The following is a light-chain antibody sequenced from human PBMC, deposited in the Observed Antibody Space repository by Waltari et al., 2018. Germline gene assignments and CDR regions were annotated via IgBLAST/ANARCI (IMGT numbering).Light chain of an antibody. J-gene: IGLJ2*01. Sequence: QSVLAQPPSVSRAPGQRVTIPCTGSSPHLGAGYAVHRHQKLPGTAPKLLIYGDTNRPSGVPDRFSGSKSGTSASLAIIGLQAEDEADYYCQSYDNSLSTSVVFGGGTKLTVL. CDR1: SPHLGAGYA. CDR3: QSYDNSLSTSVV. V-gene: IGLV1-40*01. CDR2: GDT.